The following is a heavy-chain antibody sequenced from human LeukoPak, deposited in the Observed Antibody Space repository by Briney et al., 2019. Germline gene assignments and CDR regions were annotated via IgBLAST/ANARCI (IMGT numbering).Heavy chain of an antibody. D-gene: IGHD3-22*01. CDR1: GGTLSTYG. Sequence: SVKVSCKASGGTLSTYGISWVRQAPGHGLEWMGGIIPFLGTVNYAQKFQGRVTITADEPTTTGYMELSSLSSEDTAVYYCARDFYFYDSSGYFDYWGQGTLVTVSS. CDR3: ARDFYFYDSSGYFDY. V-gene: IGHV1-69*13. J-gene: IGHJ4*02. CDR2: IIPFLGTV.